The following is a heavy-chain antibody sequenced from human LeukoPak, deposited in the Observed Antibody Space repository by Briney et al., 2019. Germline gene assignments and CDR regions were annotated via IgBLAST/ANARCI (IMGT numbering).Heavy chain of an antibody. D-gene: IGHD6-19*01. CDR1: GDSVPSNSAA. CDR2: TYYRSKWYN. CDR3: ARSLLGAVAGTIAYFDY. Sequence: SQTLSLTCAISGDSVPSNSAAWNWIRQSPSRGLEWLGRTYYRSKWYNDYAVSVKSRITINPDTSKNQFSLQLNSVTPEDTAVYYCARSLLGAVAGTIAYFDYWGQGTPVTVSS. V-gene: IGHV6-1*01. J-gene: IGHJ4*02.